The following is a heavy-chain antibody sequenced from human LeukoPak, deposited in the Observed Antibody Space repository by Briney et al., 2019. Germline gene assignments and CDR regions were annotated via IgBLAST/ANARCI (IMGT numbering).Heavy chain of an antibody. V-gene: IGHV4-38-2*02. D-gene: IGHD2-21*02. CDR2: IYPDGSS. CDR1: TNSTNSGYY. J-gene: IGHJ4*02. Sequence: KPSETLSLTCSVSTNSTNSGYYWGWIRQPPGQGLESIGIIYPDGSSYYNPSLKSRVAISLDMSKNQFLLRLTSVTGADTAFYYCATYFCGGDCFYPRPIHSWGQGTLVTVSS. CDR3: ATYFCGGDCFYPRPIHS.